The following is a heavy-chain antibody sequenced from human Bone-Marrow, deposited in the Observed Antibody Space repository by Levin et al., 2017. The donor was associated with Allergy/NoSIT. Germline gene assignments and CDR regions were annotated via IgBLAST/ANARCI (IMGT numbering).Heavy chain of an antibody. CDR3: ARGVTQGVDY. V-gene: IGHV1-8*01. CDR1: GYTFTSFD. J-gene: IGHJ4*02. D-gene: IGHD1-26*01. Sequence: ASVKVSCKASGYTFTSFDINWVRQATGQGPEWMGWMSPMNGDTGYAQKFQGRVTMTSDTSINTAYMELSSLRSDDTAVYFCARGVTQGVDYWGQGTLVTVSS. CDR2: MSPMNGDT.